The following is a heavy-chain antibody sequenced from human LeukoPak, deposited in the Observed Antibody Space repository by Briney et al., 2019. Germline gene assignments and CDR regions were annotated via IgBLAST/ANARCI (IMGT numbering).Heavy chain of an antibody. D-gene: IGHD2-2*01. CDR2: IYYSGST. CDR3: ARISLDIVVVPAAMFYYYYYMDV. CDR1: GGSISSYY. Sequence: PSETLSLTCTVSGGSISSYYWSWIRQPPGKGLEWIGYIYYSGSTNYNPSLKSRVTISVDTSKNQFSLKLSSVTAADTAVYYCARISLDIVVVPAAMFYYYYYMDVWGKGTTVTISS. J-gene: IGHJ6*03. V-gene: IGHV4-59*01.